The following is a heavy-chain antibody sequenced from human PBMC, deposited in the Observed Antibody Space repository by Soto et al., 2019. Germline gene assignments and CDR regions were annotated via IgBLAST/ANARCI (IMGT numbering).Heavy chain of an antibody. V-gene: IGHV4-4*02. CDR2: VYHSGTT. CDR3: AVPGRGDFDY. CDR1: GASIGTNNW. J-gene: IGHJ4*02. Sequence: SETLSLTCAVSGASIGTNNWWSWVRQPPGKGLEWIGEVYHSGTTNCNPSLKSRVTISIDKSKNQFSLTLTSMTAADTALYYCAVPGRGDFDYWSQGTLVTAPQ. D-gene: IGHD5-12*01.